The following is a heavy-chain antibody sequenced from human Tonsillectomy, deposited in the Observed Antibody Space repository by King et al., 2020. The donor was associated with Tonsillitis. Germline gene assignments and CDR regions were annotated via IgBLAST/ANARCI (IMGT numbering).Heavy chain of an antibody. CDR1: GDSVSSNCAT. J-gene: IGHJ4*02. CDR3: AGSGGWGDQPSDY. D-gene: IGHD2-2*01. CDR2: TYYRSKWYN. Sequence: VQLPQSGPRLVKPSQTLSLTCAISGDSVSSNCATWNWIRQSPSRGLEWLGRTYYRSKWYNDYAISVKSRISINPDTTKNQFSLQLNSVTPEDTAVYFCAGSGGWGDQPSDYWGQGTLVTVSS. V-gene: IGHV6-1*01.